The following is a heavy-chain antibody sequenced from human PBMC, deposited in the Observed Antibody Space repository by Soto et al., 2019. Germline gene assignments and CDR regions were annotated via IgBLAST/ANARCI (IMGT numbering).Heavy chain of an antibody. D-gene: IGHD4-17*01. CDR1: GGSISSGDYY. CDR2: IYYSGST. V-gene: IGHV4-30-4*01. CDR3: ARDPYGDNSFDY. Sequence: SETLSLTCTVSGGSISSGDYYWSWIRQPPGKGLEWIGYIYYSGSTYYNPSLKSRVTISVDTSKNQFSLKLSSVTAADTAVYYCARDPYGDNSFDYWGQGTLVTVSS. J-gene: IGHJ4*02.